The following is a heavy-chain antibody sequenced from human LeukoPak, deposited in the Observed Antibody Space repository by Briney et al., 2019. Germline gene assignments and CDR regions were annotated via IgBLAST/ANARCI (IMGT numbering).Heavy chain of an antibody. CDR1: GFTFSNYA. Sequence: GGSLILSCAATGFTFSNYAIHWGRQAPGKGLEWVAFISDDGSRQHYADSVKGRFTISRDNSKNTLNLQMNSLRAEDTAVYYCVKDRTGTYTLDYWGQGTLVTVSS. J-gene: IGHJ4*02. V-gene: IGHV3-30-3*01. CDR2: ISDDGSRQ. CDR3: VKDRTGTYTLDY. D-gene: IGHD3-10*01.